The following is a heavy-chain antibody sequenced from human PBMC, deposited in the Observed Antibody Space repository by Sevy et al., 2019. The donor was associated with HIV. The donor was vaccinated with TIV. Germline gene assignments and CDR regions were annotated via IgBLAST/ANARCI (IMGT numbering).Heavy chain of an antibody. V-gene: IGHV3-23*01. D-gene: IGHD6-13*01. CDR2: ISGSGDST. CDR1: GFIFSSNA. CDR3: ANSSSSGPFAS. Sequence: GGSLRLSCAASGFIFSSNAMNWVRQAPGKGLEWVSFISGSGDSTSYADSMKGRFTISRDNSKNTLYLQMNSLRVQDTALYYCANSSSSGPFASWGQGALVTVSS. J-gene: IGHJ5*01.